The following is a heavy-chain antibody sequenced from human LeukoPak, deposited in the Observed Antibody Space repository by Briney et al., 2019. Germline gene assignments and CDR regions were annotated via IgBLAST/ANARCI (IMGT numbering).Heavy chain of an antibody. Sequence: PGGSLRLSCAASGFTFSDYYMGWIRQAPGKGLEWVSYISSSGSTIYYADSVKGRFTISRDNAKNSLYLQMNSLRAEDTAVYYCARAMTSEYYFDYWGQGTLVTVSS. V-gene: IGHV3-11*04. CDR1: GFTFSDYY. J-gene: IGHJ4*02. CDR2: ISSSGSTI. CDR3: ARAMTSEYYFDY.